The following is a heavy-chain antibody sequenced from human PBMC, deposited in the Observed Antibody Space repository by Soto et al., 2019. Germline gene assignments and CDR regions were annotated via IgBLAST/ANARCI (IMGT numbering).Heavy chain of an antibody. D-gene: IGHD6-19*01. Sequence: SGPTLVNPTQTLTLTCTFSGFSLSTSGVGVGWIRQPPGKALEWLALIYWNDDKRYSPSLKARLTITKDTSKNQVVFTMTNMDPVDTATYYCAHCPSGRYLFDSHGQRTLVDVSS. J-gene: IGHJ4*01. V-gene: IGHV2-5*01. CDR2: IYWNDDK. CDR1: GFSLSTSGVG. CDR3: AHCPSGRYLFDS.